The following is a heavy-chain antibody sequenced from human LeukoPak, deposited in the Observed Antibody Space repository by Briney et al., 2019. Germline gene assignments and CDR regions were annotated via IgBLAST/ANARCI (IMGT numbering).Heavy chain of an antibody. CDR2: IKQDGSEQ. CDR1: GFTFTTYW. J-gene: IGHJ4*02. CDR3: ARDDYDSSTPYYFDY. Sequence: GGSLRLSCAASGFTFTTYWMGWVRQAPGKGLEWVANIKQDGSEQYYVDSVKGRFTISRDNVKNSLYLQMNSLRAEDTAVYYCARDDYDSSTPYYFDYWGQGILVTVSS. D-gene: IGHD3-22*01. V-gene: IGHV3-7*01.